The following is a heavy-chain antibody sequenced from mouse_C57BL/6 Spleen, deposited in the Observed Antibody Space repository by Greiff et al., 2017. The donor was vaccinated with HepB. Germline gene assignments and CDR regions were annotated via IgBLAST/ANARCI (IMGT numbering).Heavy chain of an antibody. CDR3: ARGDYDGGYWYFDV. CDR1: GYSITSGYY. V-gene: IGHV3-6*01. CDR2: ISYDGSN. D-gene: IGHD2-4*01. Sequence: EVQLQQSGPGLVKPSQSLSLTCSVTGYSITSGYYWNWIRQFPGNKLEWMGYISYDGSNNYNPSLKNRISITRDTSKNQFSLKLNSVTTEDTATYYCARGDYDGGYWYFDVWGTGTTVTVSS. J-gene: IGHJ1*03.